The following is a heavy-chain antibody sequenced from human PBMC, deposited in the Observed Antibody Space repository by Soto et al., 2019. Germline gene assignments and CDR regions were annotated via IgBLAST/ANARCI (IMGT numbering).Heavy chain of an antibody. CDR3: ATYYDSSGLGYFHGMDV. J-gene: IGHJ6*02. V-gene: IGHV5-10-1*01. CDR1: GSSFSTHW. Sequence: PGESLKISCKASGSSFSTHWIRSVRQMPGKGLEWMGRIDPSDSYTNYSPSFYGHVTVSADKSISTAYLQWSSLKASDTAMYYCATYYDSSGLGYFHGMDVWGQGTTVTVSS. CDR2: IDPSDSYT. D-gene: IGHD3-22*01.